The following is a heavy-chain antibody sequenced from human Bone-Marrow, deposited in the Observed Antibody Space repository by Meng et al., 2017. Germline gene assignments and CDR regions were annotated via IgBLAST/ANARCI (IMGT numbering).Heavy chain of an antibody. V-gene: IGHV4-34*01. CDR3: ARGSGSPEYCSSTSCYSGGWFDP. Sequence: QVQLQQWGAGLLKPSETLSLTCAVHGGSFSGYYWSWIRQPPGKGLEWIGEINHSGSTNYNPSLKSRVTISVDTSKNQFSLKLSSVTAADTAVYYCARGSGSPEYCSSTSCYSGGWFDPWGQGTLVTVSS. D-gene: IGHD2-2*02. J-gene: IGHJ5*02. CDR1: GGSFSGYY. CDR2: INHSGST.